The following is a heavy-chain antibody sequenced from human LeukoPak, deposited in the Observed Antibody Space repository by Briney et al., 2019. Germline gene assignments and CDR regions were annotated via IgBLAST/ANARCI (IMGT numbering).Heavy chain of an antibody. CDR1: GGSISSYY. D-gene: IGHD6-19*01. CDR2: IYYSGST. V-gene: IGHV4-59*01. J-gene: IGHJ4*02. CDR3: ARVASGWFDY. Sequence: SETLSLTCTVSGGSISSYYWSWIRQPPGKGLEWIGYIYYSGSTNYNPSLKGRVTISVDTSKNQFSLKLSSVTAADTAVYYCARVASGWFDYWGQGTLVTVSS.